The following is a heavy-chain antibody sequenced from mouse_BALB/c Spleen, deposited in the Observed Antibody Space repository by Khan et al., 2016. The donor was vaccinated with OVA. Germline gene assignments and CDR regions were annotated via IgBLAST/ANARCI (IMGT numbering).Heavy chain of an antibody. D-gene: IGHD4-1*01. J-gene: IGHJ3*01. CDR1: GFTFSSYS. CDR3: SDRLTGSFAY. Sequence: EVELVESGGDLVKPGGSLKLSCAASGFTFSSYSMSWVRQTPDKRLEWVASISSGGDYTYYTDSVKGRFTISRDNTKNTLYLQMSDLKSEDTTMDCCSDRLTGSFAYWGQGTLVTVSA. V-gene: IGHV5-6*01. CDR2: ISSGGDYT.